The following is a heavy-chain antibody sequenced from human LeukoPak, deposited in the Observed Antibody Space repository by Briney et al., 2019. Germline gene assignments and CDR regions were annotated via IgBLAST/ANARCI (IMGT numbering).Heavy chain of an antibody. CDR2: ISGSGGNT. D-gene: IGHD5-18*01. V-gene: IGHV3-23*01. J-gene: IGHJ4*02. Sequence: GGSLRLSCEASGFTFSNSAMSWVRQAPGEGLVWVSAISGSGGNTYYADSVKGRFTISRDNSKNTLYLQMNSLRDEDTAVYYCAKAQTAPFDYWGQGTLVTVSS. CDR3: AKAQTAPFDY. CDR1: GFTFSNSA.